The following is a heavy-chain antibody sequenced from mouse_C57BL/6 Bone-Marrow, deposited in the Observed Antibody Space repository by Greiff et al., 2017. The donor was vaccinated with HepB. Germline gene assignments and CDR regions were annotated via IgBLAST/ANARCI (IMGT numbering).Heavy chain of an antibody. CDR3: ARYPRGVLYAMDY. J-gene: IGHJ4*01. D-gene: IGHD3-3*01. Sequence: EVKLQESGPGLAKPSQTLSLTCSVTGYSITSDYWNWIRKFPGNKLEYMGYISYSGSTYYNPSLKSRISITRDTSKNQYYLQSNSVTTEDTATYYCARYPRGVLYAMDYWGQGTSVTVSS. CDR1: GYSITSDY. CDR2: ISYSGST. V-gene: IGHV3-8*01.